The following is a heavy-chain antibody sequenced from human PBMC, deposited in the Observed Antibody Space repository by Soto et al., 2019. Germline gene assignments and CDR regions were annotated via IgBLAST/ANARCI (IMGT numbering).Heavy chain of an antibody. CDR3: ARMATIPFDY. CDR2: IYYSGST. Sequence: SETLSLTCPVSGGSVSSGSYYWSWIRQPPGKGLEWIGYIYYSGSTNYNPSPKSRVTISVDTSKNQFSLKLSSVTAADTAVYYCARMATIPFDYWGQGTLVTVSS. CDR1: GGSVSSGSYY. V-gene: IGHV4-61*01. D-gene: IGHD5-12*01. J-gene: IGHJ4*02.